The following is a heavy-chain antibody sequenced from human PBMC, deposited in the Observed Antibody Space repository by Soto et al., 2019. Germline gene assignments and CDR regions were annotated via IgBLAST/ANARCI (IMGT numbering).Heavy chain of an antibody. Sequence: SETLSLTCAVYGGSFSGYYWSWIRQPPGKGLEWIGEINHSGSTNYNPSLKSRVTISVDTSKNQFSLKLSSVTAADTAVYYCARGRLRYFGSYYFDYWGQGTLVTVSS. CDR3: ARGRLRYFGSYYFDY. V-gene: IGHV4-34*01. J-gene: IGHJ4*02. CDR1: GGSFSGYY. CDR2: INHSGST. D-gene: IGHD3-9*01.